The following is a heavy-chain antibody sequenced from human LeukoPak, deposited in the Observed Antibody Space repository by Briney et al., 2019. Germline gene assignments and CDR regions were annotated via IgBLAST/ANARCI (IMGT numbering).Heavy chain of an antibody. V-gene: IGHV3-23*01. CDR1: GFTFSSYA. CDR2: ISGSGGST. D-gene: IGHD3-10*01. Sequence: GGSLRLSCAASGFTFSSYAMSWVRQAPGKGLEWVSAISGSGGSTYYADSVKGRFTISRDNSKNTLYLQMNSLRAEDTAVYYCAKGRGDYYGSGSLIDYWGQGTLVTVSS. J-gene: IGHJ4*02. CDR3: AKGRGDYYGSGSLIDY.